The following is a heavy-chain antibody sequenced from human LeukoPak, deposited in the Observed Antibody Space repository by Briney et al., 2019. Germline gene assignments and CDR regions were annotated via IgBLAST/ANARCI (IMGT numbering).Heavy chain of an antibody. D-gene: IGHD6-19*01. CDR2: IYSGGST. J-gene: IGHJ4*02. Sequence: PGGSLRLSCAASGFTVSSNYMSWVRQAPGKGLEWVSVIYSGGSTYYADSVKGRFTISRDNSKNTLYLQMNSLRAEDTAVYYCARDEAPGYSSGWYPSSFDYWGQGTLVTVSS. CDR1: GFTVSSNY. V-gene: IGHV3-66*01. CDR3: ARDEAPGYSSGWYPSSFDY.